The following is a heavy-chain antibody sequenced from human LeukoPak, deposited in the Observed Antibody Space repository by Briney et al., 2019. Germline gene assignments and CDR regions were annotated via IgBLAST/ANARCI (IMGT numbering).Heavy chain of an antibody. Sequence: ASVKVSCKASGYTFIDDYIYWLRQAPGQGPEYMGWINPKSSDSRFVEKFQGRVTLTRDTSIRTTYLELKRLRCDDTAVYYCATDVETGSWGQGTLVTVSS. D-gene: IGHD2-21*02. J-gene: IGHJ5*02. V-gene: IGHV1-2*02. CDR3: ATDVETGS. CDR2: INPKSSDS. CDR1: GYTFIDDY.